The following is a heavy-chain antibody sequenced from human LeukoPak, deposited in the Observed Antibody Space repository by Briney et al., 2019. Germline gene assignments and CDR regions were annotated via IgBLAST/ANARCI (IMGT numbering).Heavy chain of an antibody. D-gene: IGHD2-15*01. CDR1: GYTFTSYD. CDR2: MNPNSGNT. CDR3: ARGVRGCSGGSCYFGFNCYYYMDV. V-gene: IGHV1-8*01. J-gene: IGHJ6*03. Sequence: ASVKVSCKASGYTFTSYDINWVRQATGQGLEWMGWMNPNSGNTGYAQKFQGRVTMTRNTSISTAYMELSSLRSEDTAVYYCARGVRGCSGGSCYFGFNCYYYMDVWGKGTTVTVSS.